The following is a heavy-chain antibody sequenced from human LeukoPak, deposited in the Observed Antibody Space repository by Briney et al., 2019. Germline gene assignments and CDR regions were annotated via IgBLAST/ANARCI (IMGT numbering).Heavy chain of an antibody. CDR1: GFTFDDYA. CDR2: ISWNSGSI. Sequence: SGGSLRLSCAASGFTFDDYAMHWVRQAPGKGLEWVSGISWNSGSIGYADSVKGRFTISRDNAKNSLYLQMNSLRAEDTALYYCAKDAARLTMVRGRAFDIWGQGTMVTVSS. CDR3: AKDAARLTMVRGRAFDI. D-gene: IGHD3-10*01. V-gene: IGHV3-9*01. J-gene: IGHJ3*02.